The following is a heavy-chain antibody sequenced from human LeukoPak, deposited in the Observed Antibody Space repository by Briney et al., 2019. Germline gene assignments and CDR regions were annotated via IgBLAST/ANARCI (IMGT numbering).Heavy chain of an antibody. CDR2: IDYSGTS. J-gene: IGHJ5*02. CDR3: ARDDLRSDWFNP. V-gene: IGHV4-39*07. Sequence: SETLSFTCSVSGGSISSRSYSWGWIRQPPGKGLEWIGNIDYSGTSYYTPSLKSRITISVDTSKNQFSLRLSSVTAADTAVYYCARDDLRSDWFNPWGQGTLVIVSS. CDR1: GGSISSRSYS.